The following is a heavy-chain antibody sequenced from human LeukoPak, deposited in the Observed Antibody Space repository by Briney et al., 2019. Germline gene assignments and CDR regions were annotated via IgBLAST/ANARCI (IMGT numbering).Heavy chain of an antibody. CDR1: GFTFSSYT. Sequence: PGGSLRLSCAASGFTFSSYTMHWVRQAPGKGLEWVAVISYDGSNKYYADSVKGRFTISRDNSKNTLYLQMNSLRAENTAVYYCARGVDCSGGSCYYYYGMDVWGQGTTVTVSS. J-gene: IGHJ6*02. V-gene: IGHV3-30-3*01. CDR2: ISYDGSNK. D-gene: IGHD2-15*01. CDR3: ARGVDCSGGSCYYYYGMDV.